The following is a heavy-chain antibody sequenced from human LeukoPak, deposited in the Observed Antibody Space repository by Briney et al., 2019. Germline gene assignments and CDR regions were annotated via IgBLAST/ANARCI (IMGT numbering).Heavy chain of an antibody. Sequence: ASVKVSCKASGYTFTSYGISWVRQAPGQGLEWKGWISTYNGNTNYAQKLQGRVTMTTDTSTSTAYMELRSLRSDDTAVYYCARDMGATTSSFFDYWGQGTLVTVSS. CDR3: ARDMGATTSSFFDY. J-gene: IGHJ4*02. CDR1: GYTFTSYG. CDR2: ISTYNGNT. V-gene: IGHV1-18*01. D-gene: IGHD1-26*01.